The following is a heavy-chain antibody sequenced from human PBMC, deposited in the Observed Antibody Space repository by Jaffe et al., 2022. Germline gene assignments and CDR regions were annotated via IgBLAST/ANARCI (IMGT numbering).Heavy chain of an antibody. J-gene: IGHJ3*02. D-gene: IGHD3-3*01. CDR3: ARRDFWSGSLPQDI. CDR1: GFTFSSYS. V-gene: IGHV3-21*01. CDR2: ISSSSSYI. Sequence: EVQLVESGGGLVKPGGSLRLSCAASGFTFSSYSMNWVRQAPGKGLEWVSSISSSSSYIYYADSVKGRFTISRDNAKNSLYLQMNSLRAEDTAVYYCARRDFWSGSLPQDIWGQGTMVTVSS.